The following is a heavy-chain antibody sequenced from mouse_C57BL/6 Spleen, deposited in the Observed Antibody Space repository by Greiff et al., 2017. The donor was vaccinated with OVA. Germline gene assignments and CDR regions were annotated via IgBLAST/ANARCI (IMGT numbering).Heavy chain of an antibody. V-gene: IGHV1-69*01. CDR2: IDPSDSYT. Sequence: VQLQQPGAELVMPGASVKLSCKASGYTFTSYWMHWVKQRPGQGLEWIGEIDPSDSYTNYNQKFKGKSTLTVDKSSSTAYMQLSSLTSEDSAVYYCARSGRDGPDYWGQGTTLTVSS. CDR1: GYTFTSYW. J-gene: IGHJ2*01. D-gene: IGHD2-3*01. CDR3: ARSGRDGPDY.